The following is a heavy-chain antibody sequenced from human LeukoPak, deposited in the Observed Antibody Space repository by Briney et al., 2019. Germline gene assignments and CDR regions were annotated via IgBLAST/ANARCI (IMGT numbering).Heavy chain of an antibody. CDR2: INPSGGST. CDR3: ARDLNGSGSYYGEVDY. Sequence: GASVKVSCKASGYTFTSYYIHWVRQAPGQGLEWMGIINPSGGSTSYAQKFQGRVTMTRDTSTSTVYMELSSLRSEDTAVYYCARDLNGSGSYYGEVDYWGQGTLVTVSS. D-gene: IGHD3-10*01. V-gene: IGHV1-46*01. J-gene: IGHJ4*02. CDR1: GYTFTSYY.